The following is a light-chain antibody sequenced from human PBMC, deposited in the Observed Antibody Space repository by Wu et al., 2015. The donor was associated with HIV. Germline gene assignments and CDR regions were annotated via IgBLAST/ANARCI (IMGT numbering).Light chain of an antibody. CDR2: AAS. CDR3: QQSYSIPFT. J-gene: IGKJ4*01. CDR1: QSISTY. Sequence: DIQMTQSPPSLSASVGDRVTVTCRASQSISTYLNWYQLKPGKAPKLLIYAASSLQSGVSSRFSGSGSGTDFTLTISGLQPEDFAVYYCQQSYSIPFTFGGGIKV. V-gene: IGKV1-39*01.